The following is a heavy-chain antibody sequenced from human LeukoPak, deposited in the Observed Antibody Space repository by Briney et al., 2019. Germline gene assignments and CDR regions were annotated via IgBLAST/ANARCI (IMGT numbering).Heavy chain of an antibody. Sequence: GASVKVSCKVSGYTLTELSMHWVRQAPGKGLEWMGGFDPEDGETIYAQKFQGRVTIAEDTSTDTAYMELSSLRSEDTAVYYCATTSVLRFLEWYYPYYFDYWGQGTLVTVSS. V-gene: IGHV1-24*01. CDR3: ATTSVLRFLEWYYPYYFDY. CDR2: FDPEDGET. D-gene: IGHD3-3*01. CDR1: GYTLTELS. J-gene: IGHJ4*02.